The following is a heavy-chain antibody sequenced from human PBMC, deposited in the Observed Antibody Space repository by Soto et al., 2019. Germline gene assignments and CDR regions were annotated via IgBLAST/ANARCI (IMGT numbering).Heavy chain of an antibody. CDR3: ASNRDYYDSSGSEGAFDI. Sequence: QVQLVESGGGVVQPGRSLRLSCAASGFTFSSYAMHWVRQAPGKGLEWVAVISYDGSNKYYADSVKGRFTISRDNSKNTLYLQMNSLRAEDTAVYYCASNRDYYDSSGSEGAFDIWGQGTMVTVSS. J-gene: IGHJ3*02. V-gene: IGHV3-30-3*01. CDR2: ISYDGSNK. D-gene: IGHD3-22*01. CDR1: GFTFSSYA.